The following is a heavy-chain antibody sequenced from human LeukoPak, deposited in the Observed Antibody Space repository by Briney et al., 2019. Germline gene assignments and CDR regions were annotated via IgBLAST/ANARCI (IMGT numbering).Heavy chain of an antibody. CDR2: ISYDGSNK. CDR3: AKDAYYYDSSGYWAVDY. V-gene: IGHV3-30*18. J-gene: IGHJ4*02. D-gene: IGHD3-22*01. Sequence: LRLTCAPSCLTFLRTGKYRAPHAPPPRLARPAKISYDGSNKYYADSVKGRFTISRDNSKNTLYLQMNSLRAEDTAVYYCAKDAYYYDSSGYWAVDYWGQGTLVTVSS. CDR1: CLTFLRTG.